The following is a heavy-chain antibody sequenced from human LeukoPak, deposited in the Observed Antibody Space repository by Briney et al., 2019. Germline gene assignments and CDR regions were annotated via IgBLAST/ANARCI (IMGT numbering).Heavy chain of an antibody. J-gene: IGHJ4*02. D-gene: IGHD2-2*01. CDR3: ARHGDIVVVPAALDY. CDR2: IYYSGST. Sequence: PSETLSLTCTVSGGSISSYYWSWIRQPPGKGLEWIGYIYYSGSTNYNPSLKSRVTISVDTSKNQFSLKLSSVTAADTAVYYCARHGDIVVVPAALDYWGQGTLVTVSS. CDR1: GGSISSYY. V-gene: IGHV4-59*08.